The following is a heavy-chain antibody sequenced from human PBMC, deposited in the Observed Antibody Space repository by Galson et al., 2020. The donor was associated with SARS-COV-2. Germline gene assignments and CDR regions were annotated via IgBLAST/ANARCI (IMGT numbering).Heavy chain of an antibody. J-gene: IGHJ1*01. CDR1: GFTFSNYG. CDR3: ARDFASHCSSTSCPASYFQH. Sequence: GGSLRLSCVASGFTFSNYGMHWVRQAPGKGLEWVAVIWYDGSDRYYADSVKGRFTISRDNSKNTLYLQMNSLRGEDTAVYYCARDFASHCSSTSCPASYFQHWGQGTLVTVSS. V-gene: IGHV3-33*01. D-gene: IGHD2-2*01. CDR2: IWYDGSDR.